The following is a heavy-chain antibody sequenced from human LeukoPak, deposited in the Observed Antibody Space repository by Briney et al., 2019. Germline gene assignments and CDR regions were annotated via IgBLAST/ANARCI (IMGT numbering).Heavy chain of an antibody. Sequence: GGSLRLSCAASGFTFNSYSMNWVRQAPGKGLEWVSSISSSSSYIYYADSVKGRFTISRDNAKNSLYLQMNSLRAEDTAVYYCARESGTMPHNYYYYGMDAWGQGTTVTVSS. D-gene: IGHD1-14*01. V-gene: IGHV3-21*01. CDR2: ISSSSSYI. CDR3: ARESGTMPHNYYYYGMDA. CDR1: GFTFNSYS. J-gene: IGHJ6*02.